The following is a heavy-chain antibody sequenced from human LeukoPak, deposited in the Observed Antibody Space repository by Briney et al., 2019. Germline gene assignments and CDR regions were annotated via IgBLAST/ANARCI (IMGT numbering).Heavy chain of an antibody. D-gene: IGHD6-19*01. J-gene: IGHJ3*02. CDR2: IYYSGST. CDR1: GGSISSYY. Sequence: PSETLSLTCTVSGGSISSYYWSWIRQPPGKGLERIGYIYYSGSTNYNPSLKSRVTISVDTSKNQFSLKLSSVTAADTAVYYCAGTYSSGSGAFDIWGQGTMVTVSS. CDR3: AGTYSSGSGAFDI. V-gene: IGHV4-59*08.